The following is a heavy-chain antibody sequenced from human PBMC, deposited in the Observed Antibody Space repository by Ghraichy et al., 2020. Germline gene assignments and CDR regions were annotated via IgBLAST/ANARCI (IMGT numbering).Heavy chain of an antibody. CDR2: ISGSGGST. Sequence: GESLNISCAASGFTFSSYAMSWVRQAPGKGLEWVSAISGSGGSTYYADSVKGRFTISRDNSKNTLYLQMNSLRAEDTAVYYCVKTCSSTSCYGAFDIWGQGTMVTVSS. CDR1: GFTFSSYA. CDR3: VKTCSSTSCYGAFDI. D-gene: IGHD2-2*01. V-gene: IGHV3-23*01. J-gene: IGHJ3*02.